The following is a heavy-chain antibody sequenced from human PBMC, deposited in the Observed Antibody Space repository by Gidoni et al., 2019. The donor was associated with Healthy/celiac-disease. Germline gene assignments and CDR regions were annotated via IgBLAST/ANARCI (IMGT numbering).Heavy chain of an antibody. Sequence: EVQLVESGGGLVKPGGSLRLSCAASVFTFSSYSMNWVRQAPGKGLAWVSSISSSSSYIYYAESVKGRFTISRDNAKNSLYLQMNSLRAEDTAVYYCASIAALDAFDIWGQGTMVTVSS. J-gene: IGHJ3*02. V-gene: IGHV3-21*01. CDR2: ISSSSSYI. CDR1: VFTFSSYS. D-gene: IGHD6-13*01. CDR3: ASIAALDAFDI.